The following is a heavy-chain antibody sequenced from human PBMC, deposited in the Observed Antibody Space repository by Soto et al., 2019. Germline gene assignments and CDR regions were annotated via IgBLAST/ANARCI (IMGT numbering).Heavy chain of an antibody. Sequence: GGSLRLSCAAAGFTCSSYSMHWVRQAPGKGLEWVAVISYDGSNKYYADSVKGRFTISRDNSKNTLYLQMNSLRAEDTAVYYCARDEQWLATGGLADYWGQGTLVTVSS. CDR3: ARDEQWLATGGLADY. CDR2: ISYDGSNK. V-gene: IGHV3-30-3*01. D-gene: IGHD6-19*01. CDR1: GFTCSSYS. J-gene: IGHJ4*02.